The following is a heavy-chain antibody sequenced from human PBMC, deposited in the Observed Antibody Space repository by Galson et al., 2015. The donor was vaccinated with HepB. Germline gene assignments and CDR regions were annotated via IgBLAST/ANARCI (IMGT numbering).Heavy chain of an antibody. V-gene: IGHV2-70*11. CDR2: IDWDDDK. CDR1: GFSLSTSGMC. Sequence: PALVKPTQTLTLTCTFSGFSLSTSGMCVSWIRQPPGKALEWLARIDWDDDKYYSTSLKTRLTISKDASKNQVVLTMTNMDPVDTATYYCARIGGGGVRGVIMGFDYWGQGTLVTVSS. D-gene: IGHD3-10*01. CDR3: ARIGGGGVRGVIMGFDY. J-gene: IGHJ4*02.